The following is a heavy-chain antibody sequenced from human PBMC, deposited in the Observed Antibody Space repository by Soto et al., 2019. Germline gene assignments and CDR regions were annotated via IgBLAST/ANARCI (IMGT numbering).Heavy chain of an antibody. Sequence: GGSLRLSCAASGFTFSSYAMSLVRQAPGKGLEWASGISGSGGSTYYADSVKGRFTISRDNSKNTLYLQMNSLRAEDTAVYYCAKGYSSIWYGYFQHWGQGTLVTVSS. J-gene: IGHJ1*01. CDR3: AKGYSSIWYGYFQH. CDR1: GFTFSSYA. CDR2: ISGSGGST. D-gene: IGHD6-13*01. V-gene: IGHV3-23*01.